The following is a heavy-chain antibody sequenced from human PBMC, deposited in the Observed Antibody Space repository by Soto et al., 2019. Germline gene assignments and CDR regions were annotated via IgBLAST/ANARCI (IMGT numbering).Heavy chain of an antibody. Sequence: GGSLRLSCAASGFTFDDYAMHWVRQAPGKGLEWVSGISWNSGSIGYADSVKGRFTISRDNAKNSLYLQMNSLRAEDTAFYYCAKAAGKYYYYYYMDVWGKGTTVTVSS. CDR2: ISWNSGSI. CDR1: GFTFDDYA. CDR3: AKAAGKYYYYYYMDV. J-gene: IGHJ6*03. D-gene: IGHD6-13*01. V-gene: IGHV3-9*01.